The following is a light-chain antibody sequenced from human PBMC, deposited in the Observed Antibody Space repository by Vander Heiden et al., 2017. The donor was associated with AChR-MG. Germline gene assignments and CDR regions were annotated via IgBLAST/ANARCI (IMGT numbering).Light chain of an antibody. J-gene: IGKJ5*01. V-gene: IGKV1-17*03. CDR3: LQHTTLPIT. CDR1: QGIKNY. CDR2: ATS. Sequence: DIQMTQSPSAMSASVGDRVTITCRASQGIKNYLAWFQQKPDKAPKRLIYATSTLESGVPSRFSGSGSDTEFTLTISNLQPEDFATYYCLQHTTLPITFGQGTRLEIK.